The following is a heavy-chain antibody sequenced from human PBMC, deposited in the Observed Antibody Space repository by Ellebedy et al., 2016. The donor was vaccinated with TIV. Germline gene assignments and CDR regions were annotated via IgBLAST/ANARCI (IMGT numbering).Heavy chain of an antibody. CDR2: DGTFK. CDR1: GFTFSNYA. D-gene: IGHD1-26*01. Sequence: PGGSLRLSCAASGFTFSNYAMHWVRQAPGKGPEWVAYDGTFKSYADSVKGRFTISRDNSKNTLYLQLNSLRPEDTAVYYCAKDRIVGARKFDDWGQGTLVTVSS. CDR3: AKDRIVGARKFDD. V-gene: IGHV3-30*01. J-gene: IGHJ4*02.